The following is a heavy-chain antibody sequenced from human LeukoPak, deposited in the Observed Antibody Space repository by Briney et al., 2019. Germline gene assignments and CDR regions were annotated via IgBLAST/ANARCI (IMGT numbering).Heavy chain of an antibody. V-gene: IGHV1-2*02. D-gene: IGHD3-10*01. CDR2: INPNSGGT. J-gene: IGHJ4*02. Sequence: ASVKVSCKAFGYTFTGYWMHWVRQAPGQGLEWMGWINPNSGGTNYAQKFQGRVTMTRDTSISTAYMELSRLRSDDTAVYYCARDTGGITMVRGEIWGQGTLVTVSS. CDR1: GYTFTGYW. CDR3: ARDTGGITMVRGEI.